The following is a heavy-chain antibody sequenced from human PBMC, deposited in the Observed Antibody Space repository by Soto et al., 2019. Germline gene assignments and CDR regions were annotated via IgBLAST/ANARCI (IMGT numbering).Heavy chain of an antibody. CDR1: GFTFSSYA. CDR2: ISGSGGST. V-gene: IGHV3-23*01. CDR3: AKDHVQIGYFDY. Sequence: GGSLRLSCAASGFTFSSYAMSWVRQAPGKGLEWVSAISGSGGSTYYADSVKGRFTISRDNSKNTLYLQMNSLRAEDTAVYYYAKDHVQIGYFDYWGQGTLVTVSS. J-gene: IGHJ4*02. D-gene: IGHD1-1*01.